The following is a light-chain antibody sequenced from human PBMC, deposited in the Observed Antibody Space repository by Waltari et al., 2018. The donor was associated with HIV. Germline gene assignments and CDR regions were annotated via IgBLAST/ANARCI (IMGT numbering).Light chain of an antibody. CDR3: AAWDGSLRGWV. CDR1: STNIGRND. J-gene: IGLJ3*02. V-gene: IGLV1-47*01. CDR2: TNN. Sequence: QSVLTQPPSASGTPGERRTTSCSGRSTNIGRNDVSCYSHRPGTAPKPLLFTNNQRPSGVPYRFSASKSCTPASLAISSLQSDGEADYYFAAWDGSLRGWVFGGGTKLTV.